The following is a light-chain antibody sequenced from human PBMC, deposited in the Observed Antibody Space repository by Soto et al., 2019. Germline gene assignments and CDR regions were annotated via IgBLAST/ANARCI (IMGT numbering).Light chain of an antibody. V-gene: IGKV3-20*01. CDR3: QHLDT. CDR2: GAS. Sequence: EIVLTQSPGTLSLSPGERATLSCRASQSVSSSYLAWYQQKPGQAPRLLIYGASSRATGIPDRFSGSGSGTDFTLTISRLESFYFSDCYRQHLDT. CDR1: QSVSSSY. J-gene: IGKJ2*01.